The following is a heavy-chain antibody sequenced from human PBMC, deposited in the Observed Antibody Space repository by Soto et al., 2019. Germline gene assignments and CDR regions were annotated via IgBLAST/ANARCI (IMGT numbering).Heavy chain of an antibody. V-gene: IGHV3-7*01. CDR2: IKEDGSGK. D-gene: IGHD3-10*02. Sequence: EVQLVESGGGLVQPGGSLRLSCAASGFTFSSYWMTWVRQAPGKGLEWVDNIKEDGSGKYYVESVKGRFTISRDNTKNSLYLQLNSLRAEDTATYYCVKAWYNDVWGYYFDYWGQGTMVTVSS. CDR1: GFTFSSYW. CDR3: VKAWYNDVWGYYFDY. J-gene: IGHJ4*02.